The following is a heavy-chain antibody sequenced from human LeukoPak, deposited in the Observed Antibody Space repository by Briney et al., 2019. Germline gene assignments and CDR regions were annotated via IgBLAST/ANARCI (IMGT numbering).Heavy chain of an antibody. V-gene: IGHV1-46*01. CDR3: ARDGGIAVAGYYYYYMDV. J-gene: IGHJ6*03. CDR2: INPSGGST. Sequence: ASVKVSCKASGYTFTSYYMHWVRQAPGQGLEWMGIINPSGGSTSYAQKFQGRVTMTRDMSTSTVYMELSSLRSEDTAVYYCARDGGIAVAGYYYYYMDVWGKGTTVTVSS. CDR1: GYTFTSYY. D-gene: IGHD6-19*01.